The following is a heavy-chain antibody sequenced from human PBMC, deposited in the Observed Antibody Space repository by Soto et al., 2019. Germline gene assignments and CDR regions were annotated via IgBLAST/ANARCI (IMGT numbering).Heavy chain of an antibody. CDR1: GFTFSSYS. CDR2: ISSSSSYI. CDR3: ARDIGYCSSTSCYGAFDI. D-gene: IGHD2-2*01. Sequence: GGSLRLSCAASGFTFSSYSMNWVRQAPGKGLEWVSSISSSSSYIYYADSVKGRFTISRDNAKNSLYLQMNSLRAEDTAVYYCARDIGYCSSTSCYGAFDIWGQGTMVTVSS. V-gene: IGHV3-21*01. J-gene: IGHJ3*02.